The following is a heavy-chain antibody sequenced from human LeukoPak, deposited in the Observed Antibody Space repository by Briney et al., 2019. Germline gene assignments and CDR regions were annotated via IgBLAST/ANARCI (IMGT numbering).Heavy chain of an antibody. D-gene: IGHD3-22*01. V-gene: IGHV5-10-1*01. CDR1: GYRFNSYW. CDR2: IDPSDSYT. J-gene: IGHJ3*02. CDR3: ARPLSSGYYGGGFDI. Sequence: GESLKISCKGSGYRFNSYWINWVRQMPGRGLEWMGTIDPSDSYTKYNPSFQGHVTISADKSISTAYLQWSSPKASDTATYYCARPLSSGYYGGGFDIWGQGTMVTVSS.